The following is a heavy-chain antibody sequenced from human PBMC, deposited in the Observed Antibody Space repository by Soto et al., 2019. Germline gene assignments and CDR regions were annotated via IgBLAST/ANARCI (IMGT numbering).Heavy chain of an antibody. CDR2: ISAYNDNT. V-gene: IGHV1-18*04. CDR3: ARGQIQSDFDY. D-gene: IGHD3-3*01. CDR1: GYTFTIYG. Sequence: AAVKVSCKASGYTFTIYGLNCVLQSPGQGLEWMGWISAYNDNTNYAQKVQGRVTVTIDTSTSTGYMELRSLRSDDTAVYYCARGQIQSDFDYWGQGTLVTVSS. J-gene: IGHJ4*02.